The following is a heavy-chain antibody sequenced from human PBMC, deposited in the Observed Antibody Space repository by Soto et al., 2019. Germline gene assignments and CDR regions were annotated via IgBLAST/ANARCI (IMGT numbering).Heavy chain of an antibody. J-gene: IGHJ5*02. Sequence: QVQLQESGPGLVKPSETLSLNCTVTGGAISGYYWTWMRKSAGGGLEWIGRIYSSGSTNYNPSLKSRVTISLDTSMNHFSLRLSSVTAADTAVYYCARGQRFSDWFDPWGQGTLVTVSS. CDR2: IYSSGST. D-gene: IGHD3-3*01. CDR1: GGAISGYY. V-gene: IGHV4-4*07. CDR3: ARGQRFSDWFDP.